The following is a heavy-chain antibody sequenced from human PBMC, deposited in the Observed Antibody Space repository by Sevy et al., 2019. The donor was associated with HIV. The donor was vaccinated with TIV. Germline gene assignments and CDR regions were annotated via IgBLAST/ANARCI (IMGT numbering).Heavy chain of an antibody. Sequence: SETLSLTCAVYGGSFSGYYWSWIRQPPGKGLEWIGEINHSGSTNYNPSLKSRVTISGDTCKNQFSLKLSSVTAADTAVYYCARHCSSTSCSHAFDIWGQGTMVTVSS. J-gene: IGHJ3*02. CDR1: GGSFSGYY. CDR3: ARHCSSTSCSHAFDI. D-gene: IGHD2-2*01. CDR2: INHSGST. V-gene: IGHV4-34*01.